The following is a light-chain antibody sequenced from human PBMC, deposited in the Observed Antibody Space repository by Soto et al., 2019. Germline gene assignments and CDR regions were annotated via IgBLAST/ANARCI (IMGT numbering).Light chain of an antibody. Sequence: EIVLTQSPGTLSLSPGERATLSCRASQSVSSSYLAWYQQKPGQAPRLLIYGASSRATGIPDRFSGSGSRTYFTLSISILEPEEFAVYYCQQYGSSPLTFVGGTKVDIK. CDR1: QSVSSSY. J-gene: IGKJ4*01. V-gene: IGKV3-20*01. CDR3: QQYGSSPLT. CDR2: GAS.